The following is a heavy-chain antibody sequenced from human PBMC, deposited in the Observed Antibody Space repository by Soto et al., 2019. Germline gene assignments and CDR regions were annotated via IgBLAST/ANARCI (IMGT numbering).Heavy chain of an antibody. V-gene: IGHV3-21*01. CDR2: ITSSSSHI. D-gene: IGHD3-22*01. CDR1: GFTFSSYR. J-gene: IGHJ4*02. Sequence: SGGSLRLSCAASGFTFSSYRMNWVRQAPGKGLEWVSSITSSSSHIYSADSVKGRFTISRDNAKNSLYLQMNSLRAEDTAVYYCAREVDYDRSGYYNDYFDYWGQGTLVTVSS. CDR3: AREVDYDRSGYYNDYFDY.